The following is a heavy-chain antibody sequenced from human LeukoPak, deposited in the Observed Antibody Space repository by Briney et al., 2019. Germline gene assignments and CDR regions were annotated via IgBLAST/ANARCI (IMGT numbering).Heavy chain of an antibody. Sequence: SGGSLILSCSASGFTFSSYAMHWVRQAPGKGLEYVSAISSNGGSTYYADSVKGRFTISRDNSKNTLYLQMSSLRAEDTAVYYCVKDLARPAATYYDFWSGPIGDYFDYWGQGTLVTVSS. V-gene: IGHV3-64D*09. CDR1: GFTFSSYA. D-gene: IGHD3-3*01. CDR3: VKDLARPAATYYDFWSGPIGDYFDY. CDR2: ISSNGGST. J-gene: IGHJ4*02.